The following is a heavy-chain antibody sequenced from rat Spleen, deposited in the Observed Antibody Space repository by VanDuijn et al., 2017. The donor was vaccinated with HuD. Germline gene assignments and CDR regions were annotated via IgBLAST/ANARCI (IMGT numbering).Heavy chain of an antibody. CDR3: TRVDYPGIAHYFDY. D-gene: IGHD1-4*01. CDR2: ISTSGVGT. J-gene: IGHJ2*01. CDR1: GFTFSSFP. V-gene: IGHV5-46*01. Sequence: EVQLVESGGGLVQPGRSLKLSCAASGFTFSSFPMAWVRQAPTKGLEWVASISTSGVGTFYRDSVKGRFTISRENAKSTLYLQMNTLRSEDTATYYCTRVDYPGIAHYFDYWGQGVMVTVSS.